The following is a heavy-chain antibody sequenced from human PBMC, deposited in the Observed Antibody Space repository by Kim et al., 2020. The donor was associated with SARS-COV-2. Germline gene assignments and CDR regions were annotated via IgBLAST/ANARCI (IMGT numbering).Heavy chain of an antibody. J-gene: IGHJ4*02. CDR1: GITVSSDY. CDR2: IYSDGST. CDR3: ARGGGAYCGGDCDRTFDY. V-gene: IGHV3-66*01. D-gene: IGHD2-21*02. Sequence: GGSLRLSCAASGITVSSDYMSWVRQAPGKGLEWVSVIYSDGSTYYSDSVKGRFTMSRDNPNNMVYLQMNSLRAEDTAVYYCARGGGAYCGGDCDRTFDYWGQGTLPTVS.